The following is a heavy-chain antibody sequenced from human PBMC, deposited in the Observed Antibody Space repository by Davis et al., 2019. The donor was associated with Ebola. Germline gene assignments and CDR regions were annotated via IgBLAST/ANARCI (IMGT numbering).Heavy chain of an antibody. V-gene: IGHV4-34*01. J-gene: IGHJ5*02. CDR2: IHPSEQT. CDR1: GESLSNFF. Sequence: SETLSLTCAVYGESLSNFFWSWVRQPPGKGLEWIGEIHPSEQTVYNPSLKSRVTISVDTSKNQFSLKLSSVTAADTAVYYCARQYYDFPVPPNWFDPWGQGTLVTVSS. D-gene: IGHD3-3*01. CDR3: ARQYYDFPVPPNWFDP.